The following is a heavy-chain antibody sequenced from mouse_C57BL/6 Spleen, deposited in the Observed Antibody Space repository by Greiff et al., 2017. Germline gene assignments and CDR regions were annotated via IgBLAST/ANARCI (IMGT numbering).Heavy chain of an antibody. CDR2: IYPRSGNT. CDR1: GYTFTSYG. J-gene: IGHJ2*01. V-gene: IGHV1-81*01. D-gene: IGHD2-3*01. CDR3: ARYDGYWDY. Sequence: VQRVESGAELARPGASVKLSCKASGYTFTSYGISWVKQRTGQGLEWIGEIYPRSGNTYYNEKFKGKATLTADKSSSTAYMELRSLTSEDSAVYFCARYDGYWDYWGQGTTLTVSS.